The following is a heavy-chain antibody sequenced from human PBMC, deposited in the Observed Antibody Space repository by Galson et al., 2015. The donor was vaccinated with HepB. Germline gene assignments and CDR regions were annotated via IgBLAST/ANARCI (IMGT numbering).Heavy chain of an antibody. V-gene: IGHV1-8*01. CDR1: GYTFTSYD. J-gene: IGHJ2*01. D-gene: IGHD3-16*01. CDR3: ARGPSITGTTMDKWYYDYIWGSSHGWYFDL. Sequence: SVKVSCKASGYTFTSYDINWVRQATGQGLEWMGWMNPNSGNTGYAQKFQGRVTMTRNTSISTAYMELSSLRSEDTAVYYCARGPSITGTTMDKWYYDYIWGSSHGWYFDLWGRGTLVTVSS. CDR2: MNPNSGNT.